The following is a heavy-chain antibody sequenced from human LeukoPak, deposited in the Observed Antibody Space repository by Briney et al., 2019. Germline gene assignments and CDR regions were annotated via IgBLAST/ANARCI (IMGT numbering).Heavy chain of an antibody. Sequence: GEXXKISFKGSGYRFTSYWIGWVRPMPGKGVEWMGIIYPGDCDNRYSTSFQGQVTISADKSISTAYLQWSSLKASDTAMYYCARKYYDFWSGYDYWGQGTLVTVSS. V-gene: IGHV5-51*01. CDR3: ARKYYDFWSGYDY. D-gene: IGHD3-3*01. CDR1: GYRFTSYW. J-gene: IGHJ4*02. CDR2: IYPGDCDN.